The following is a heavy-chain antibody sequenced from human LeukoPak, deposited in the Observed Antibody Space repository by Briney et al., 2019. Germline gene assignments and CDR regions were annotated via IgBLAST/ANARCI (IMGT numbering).Heavy chain of an antibody. CDR2: INLSGGNT. V-gene: IGHV1-46*01. D-gene: IGHD6-19*01. Sequence: ASVKVSCKASGYTFTNYYMHWMRQAPGQGLEWVGLINLSGGNTNYAQKFQGRVTMTRDTSTSTMYMELSSLSSQDTAVYYCVREYRSGFFDYWGQGTLVTVAS. J-gene: IGHJ4*02. CDR3: VREYRSGFFDY. CDR1: GYTFTNYY.